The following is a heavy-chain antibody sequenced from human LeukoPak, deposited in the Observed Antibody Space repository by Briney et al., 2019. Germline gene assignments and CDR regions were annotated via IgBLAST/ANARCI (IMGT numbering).Heavy chain of an antibody. J-gene: IGHJ5*02. Sequence: GGSLRLSCAASGFTFSSYAMCWVRQAPGKGLEWVSAISGSGGSTYYADSVKGRFTVSRDNSMNTLYLHMSSLRDDDAAVYYCAKGRAAGLLDWFDPWGQGTLVTVS. D-gene: IGHD6-19*01. CDR3: AKGRAAGLLDWFDP. CDR2: ISGSGGST. CDR1: GFTFSSYA. V-gene: IGHV3-23*01.